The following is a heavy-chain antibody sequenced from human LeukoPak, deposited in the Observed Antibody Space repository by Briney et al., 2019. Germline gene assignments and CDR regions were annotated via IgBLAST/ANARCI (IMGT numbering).Heavy chain of an antibody. CDR1: GFTFYGYS. J-gene: IGHJ3*02. CDR3: ARDRIIYGDYGDAFDI. Sequence: GGSLRLSCAASGFTFYGYSMNWVRQAPGKGLEWVSSISSSSNYIYYADSVKGRFTISRDNAKNSLYLQMNSLRAEDTAVYYCARDRIIYGDYGDAFDIWGQGTMVTVSS. CDR2: ISSSSNYI. V-gene: IGHV3-21*01. D-gene: IGHD4-17*01.